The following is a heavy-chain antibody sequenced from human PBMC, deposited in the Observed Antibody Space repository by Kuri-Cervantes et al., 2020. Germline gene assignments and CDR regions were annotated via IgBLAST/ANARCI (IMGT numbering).Heavy chain of an antibody. J-gene: IGHJ5*02. D-gene: IGHD3-10*01. CDR2: LYYSGDT. CDR1: GGSISSGTYY. V-gene: IGHV4-31*03. Sequence: LRLSCTVSGGSISSGTYYWSWIRQHPGKGLEWIGYLYYSGDTYYNPSLKSRVTISVDTSENQFSLKLSSVTAADTAVYYCARSGDTDFGWFDPWGQGSLVTVSS. CDR3: ARSGDTDFGWFDP.